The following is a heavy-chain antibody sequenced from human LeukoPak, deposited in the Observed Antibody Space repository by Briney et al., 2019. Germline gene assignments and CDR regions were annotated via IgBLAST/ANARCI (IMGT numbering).Heavy chain of an antibody. CDR3: ARSRDTAMGPVAFDI. CDR1: GGSISSYY. D-gene: IGHD5-18*01. V-gene: IGHV4-59*01. CDR2: IYYSGST. Sequence: SETLSLTCTVSGGSISSYYWSWIRQPPGKGLEWIGYIYYSGSTNYNPSLKSRVTISVDTSKNQFSLKLSSVTAADTAVYYCARSRDTAMGPVAFDIWGQGTMVTVSS. J-gene: IGHJ3*02.